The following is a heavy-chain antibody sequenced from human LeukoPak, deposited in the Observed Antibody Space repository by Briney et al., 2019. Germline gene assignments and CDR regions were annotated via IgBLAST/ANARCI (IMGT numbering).Heavy chain of an antibody. CDR3: ARVPPSFDWLRNDAFDI. D-gene: IGHD3-9*01. J-gene: IGHJ3*02. CDR1: GYTFTSYG. V-gene: IGHV1-18*01. CDR2: ISAYNGNT. Sequence: ASEKVSCKASGYTFTSYGISWVRQAPGQGLEWMGWISAYNGNTNYAQKLQGRVTMTTDTSTSTAYMELRSLRSDDTAVYYCARVPPSFDWLRNDAFDIWGQGTMVTVSS.